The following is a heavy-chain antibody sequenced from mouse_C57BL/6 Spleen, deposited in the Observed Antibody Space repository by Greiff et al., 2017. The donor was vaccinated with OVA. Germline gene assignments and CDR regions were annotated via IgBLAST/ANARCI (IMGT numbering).Heavy chain of an antibody. CDR1: GYTFTSYW. D-gene: IGHD2-4*01. J-gene: IGHJ1*03. Sequence: QVQLQQPGAELVRPGSSVKLSCKASGYTFTSYWMHWVKQRPIQGLEWIGNIDPSDSETHYNQKFKDKATLTVDKSSSTTYMQLSSLTSEDSAVYYCARYDYKETLRYFDVWGTGTTVTVSS. CDR2: IDPSDSET. CDR3: ARYDYKETLRYFDV. V-gene: IGHV1-52*01.